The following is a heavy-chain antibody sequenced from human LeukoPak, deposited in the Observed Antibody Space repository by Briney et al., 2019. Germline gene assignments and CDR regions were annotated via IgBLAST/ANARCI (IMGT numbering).Heavy chain of an antibody. V-gene: IGHV1-69*04. CDR2: IIPLLGVR. D-gene: IGHD6-19*01. Sequence: SVKVSCKASGGTFSDHAVSWVRQAPGQGLEWMGRIIPLLGVRSYAQKFQDRVTVSADKSTSTAYMELSSLRSEDSALYYCAIIAVRGVDPFDSWGQGTLVTVSS. J-gene: IGHJ4*02. CDR1: GGTFSDHA. CDR3: AIIAVRGVDPFDS.